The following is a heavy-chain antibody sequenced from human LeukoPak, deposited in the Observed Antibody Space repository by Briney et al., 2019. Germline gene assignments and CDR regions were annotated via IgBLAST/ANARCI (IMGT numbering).Heavy chain of an antibody. V-gene: IGHV4-34*01. Sequence: SETLSLTCAVYGGSFSGYYWSWIRQPPGKGLGWIGEINHSGSTNYNPSLKSRVTISVDTSKNQFSLKLSSVTAADTAVYYCARGRRQWRFDYWGQGTLVTVSS. D-gene: IGHD6-19*01. J-gene: IGHJ4*02. CDR1: GGSFSGYY. CDR3: ARGRRQWRFDY. CDR2: INHSGST.